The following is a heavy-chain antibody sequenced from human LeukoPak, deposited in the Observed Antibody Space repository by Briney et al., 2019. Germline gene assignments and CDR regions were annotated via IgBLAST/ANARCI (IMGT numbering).Heavy chain of an antibody. J-gene: IGHJ4*02. CDR1: GFTVITND. Sequence: AGGSLRLSCAASGFTVITNDMTWVRQAPGKGLEWVSVLYSDGNTKYADSVQGRFTISRDNSKNTLYLEMNSLSPDDTAVYYCARDDAGGDSRDYFDYWGQGTLVTVSS. V-gene: IGHV3-53*01. CDR2: LYSDGNT. D-gene: IGHD4-17*01. CDR3: ARDDAGGDSRDYFDY.